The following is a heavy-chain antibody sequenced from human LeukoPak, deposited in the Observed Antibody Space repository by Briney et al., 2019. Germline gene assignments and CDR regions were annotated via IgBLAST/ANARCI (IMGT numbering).Heavy chain of an antibody. CDR1: EFSVGSNY. Sequence: GGSLRLSCAASEFSVGSNYMTWVRQAPGKGLEWVSLIYSGGSTYYADSVKGRFTISRDNSKNTLYLQMNSLRAEDTAVYYCTTDPSDGMATTEGYYYYYMDVWGKGTTVTISS. D-gene: IGHD5-24*01. CDR3: TTDPSDGMATTEGYYYYYMDV. V-gene: IGHV3-66*01. CDR2: IYSGGST. J-gene: IGHJ6*03.